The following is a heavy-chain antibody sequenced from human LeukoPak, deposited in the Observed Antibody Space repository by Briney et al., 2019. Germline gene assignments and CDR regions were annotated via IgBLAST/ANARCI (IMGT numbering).Heavy chain of an antibody. J-gene: IGHJ4*02. CDR2: ISSSGSTI. V-gene: IGHV3-11*01. CDR3: ARDLNVVVPAAITGSFDY. CDR1: GFTFSDYY. D-gene: IGHD2-2*02. Sequence: GGSLRLSCAASGFTFSDYYMSWLRQATGKGLEWVSYISSSGSTIYYADSVKGRFTISRDNAKNSLYLQMNSLRAEDTAVYYCARDLNVVVPAAITGSFDYWGQGTLVTVSS.